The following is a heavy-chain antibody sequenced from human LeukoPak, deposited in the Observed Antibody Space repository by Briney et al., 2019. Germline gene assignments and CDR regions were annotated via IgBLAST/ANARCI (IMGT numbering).Heavy chain of an antibody. D-gene: IGHD3-22*01. J-gene: IGHJ5*02. CDR1: GGSISSGGYS. CDR2: IYHSGST. Sequence: SEALSLTCAVSGGSISSGGYSWSWIRQPPGKGLEWIGYIYHSGSTYYNPSLKSRVTISVDRSKNQFSLKLSSVTAADTAVYYCARLRYYYDSSGYRNWFDPWGQGTLVTVSS. CDR3: ARLRYYYDSSGYRNWFDP. V-gene: IGHV4-30-2*01.